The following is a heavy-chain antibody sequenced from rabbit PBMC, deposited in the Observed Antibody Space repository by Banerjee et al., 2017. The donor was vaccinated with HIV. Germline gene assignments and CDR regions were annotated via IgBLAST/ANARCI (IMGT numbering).Heavy chain of an antibody. CDR1: GIDFSGSGC. V-gene: IGHV1S45*01. Sequence: QQQLEESGGGLVKPGGTLTLTCKASGIDFSGSGCMCWVRQAPGKGLEWIACIYTNSDSTYYASWAKGRFTISKTSSTTVTLQMTSLTAADTATYFCARDYINGYTDYVFNLWGPGTLVTVS. D-gene: IGHD6-1*01. J-gene: IGHJ4*01. CDR2: IYTNSDST. CDR3: ARDYINGYTDYVFNL.